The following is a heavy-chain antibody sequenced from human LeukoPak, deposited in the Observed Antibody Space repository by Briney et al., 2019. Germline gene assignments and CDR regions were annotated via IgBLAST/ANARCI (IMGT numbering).Heavy chain of an antibody. CDR1: GGSISSYY. V-gene: IGHV4-4*07. Sequence: PSETLSLTCTVSGGSISSYYWSWIRQPAGKGLEWIGRIYTSGSTNYNPSLKSRVTMSVDTPKNQFSLKLSSVTAADTAVYYCARNYCTNGVCYFNWFDPWGQGTLVTVSS. J-gene: IGHJ5*02. D-gene: IGHD2-8*01. CDR2: IYTSGST. CDR3: ARNYCTNGVCYFNWFDP.